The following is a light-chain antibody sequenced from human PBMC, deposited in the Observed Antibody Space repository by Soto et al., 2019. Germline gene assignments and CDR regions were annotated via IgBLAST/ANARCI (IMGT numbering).Light chain of an antibody. CDR1: QSVNSR. V-gene: IGKV3D-15*01. CDR2: GGS. Sequence: EVVMTQSPATLSVSPGERATLSCRASQSVNSRLAWYQQRPGQAPRLLIYGGSTRATGIPARFSGSGSGTEFTLTISSLQPEDVAVYYCQQYNDWPPWTFGQGTKVEIK. CDR3: QQYNDWPPWT. J-gene: IGKJ1*01.